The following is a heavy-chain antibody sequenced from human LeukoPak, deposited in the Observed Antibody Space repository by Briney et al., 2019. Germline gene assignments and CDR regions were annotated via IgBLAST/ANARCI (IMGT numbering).Heavy chain of an antibody. V-gene: IGHV3-23*01. J-gene: IGHJ4*02. D-gene: IGHD3-10*01. CDR3: AKDGYYGSGSYPGY. CDR1: GFTFSSYA. CDR2: ISGSGGST. Sequence: GGSLRLSCAASGFTFSSYAMSWVRQAPGKGLEWVSAISGSGGSTYYADSVKGWFTISRDNSKNTLYLQMNSLRAEDTAVYYCAKDGYYGSGSYPGYWGLGTLVTVSS.